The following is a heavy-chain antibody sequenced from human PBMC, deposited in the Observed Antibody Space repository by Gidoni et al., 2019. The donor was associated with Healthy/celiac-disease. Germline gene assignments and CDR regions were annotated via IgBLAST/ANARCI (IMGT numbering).Heavy chain of an antibody. D-gene: IGHD3-22*01. CDR2: ISSSSSYI. J-gene: IGHJ4*02. CDR3: ASGYYYDSSGYFYFDY. Sequence: EVQLVESGGGLVKPGGSLRLSCAASGFTFSSYSMNWVRQAPGKGLEWVSSISSSSSYIYYADSVKGRFTISRDNAKNSLYLQMTSLRAEDTAVYYCASGYYYDSSGYFYFDYWGQGTLVTVSS. V-gene: IGHV3-21*01. CDR1: GFTFSSYS.